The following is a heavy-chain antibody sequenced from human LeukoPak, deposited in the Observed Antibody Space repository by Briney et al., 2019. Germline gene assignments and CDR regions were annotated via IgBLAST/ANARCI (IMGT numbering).Heavy chain of an antibody. J-gene: IGHJ4*02. CDR3: ARDELWSGSAVGY. CDR2: ISTSSSTI. V-gene: IGHV3-48*01. CDR1: GFTFSSYP. D-gene: IGHD3-3*01. Sequence: GGSLRLSCAASGFTFSSYPMNWVRQAPGKGLEWVSYISTSSSTIYYADSVKGRFTISRDNAKNSLYLQMNSLRAEDTAVYYCARDELWSGSAVGYWGQGTLVTVSS.